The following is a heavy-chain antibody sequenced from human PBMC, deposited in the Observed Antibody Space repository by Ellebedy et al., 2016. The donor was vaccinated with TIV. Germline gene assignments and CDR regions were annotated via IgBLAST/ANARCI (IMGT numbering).Heavy chain of an antibody. D-gene: IGHD3-22*01. CDR3: ARSYYDSSGYSYYFDY. Sequence: SVKVSCXASGGTFSSYAISWVRQAPGQGLEWMGGIIPIFGIANYAQKFQGRVTITADKSTSTAYMELSSLRSEDTAVYYCARSYYDSSGYSYYFDYWGQGTLVTVSS. V-gene: IGHV1-69*10. CDR1: GGTFSSYA. J-gene: IGHJ4*02. CDR2: IIPIFGIA.